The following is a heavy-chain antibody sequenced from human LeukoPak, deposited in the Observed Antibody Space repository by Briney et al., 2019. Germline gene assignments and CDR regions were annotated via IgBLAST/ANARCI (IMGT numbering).Heavy chain of an antibody. J-gene: IGHJ6*02. CDR3: ARGCSGYYYYGMDV. CDR2: MNPNSGNT. D-gene: IGHD3-10*02. V-gene: IGHV1-8*01. CDR1: GYTFTSYD. Sequence: GASVKVSCKASGYTFTSYDINWVRQATGQGLEWMGWMNPNSGNTGYAQKFQGRVTMTRNTSISTAYMELSSLRSEDTAVYYCARGCSGYYYYGMDVWGQGTTVTVSS.